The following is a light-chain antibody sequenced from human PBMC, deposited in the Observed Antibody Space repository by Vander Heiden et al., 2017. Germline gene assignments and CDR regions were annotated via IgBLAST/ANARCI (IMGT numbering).Light chain of an antibody. J-gene: IGLJ2*01. V-gene: IGLV3-25*03. CDR3: QSADSSGTEV. CDR1: ALPKQY. CDR2: KDS. Sequence: SYELTQPPSVSVSPGQTARIPCSGDALPKQYAYWYQQKPGQAPVLVIYKDSERPAGIPERFSGSSSGTTVTLTISGGQEEDEADYYCQSADSSGTEVFGGGTKLTVL.